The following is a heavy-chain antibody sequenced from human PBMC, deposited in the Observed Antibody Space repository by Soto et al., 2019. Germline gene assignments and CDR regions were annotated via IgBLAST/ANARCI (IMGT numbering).Heavy chain of an antibody. CDR1: GFTFNTYY. D-gene: IGHD3-16*01. CDR3: AREYYYAMDV. V-gene: IGHV3-11*05. CDR2: ITGNSVTT. J-gene: IGHJ6*02. Sequence: QVQLVESGGALVKPGGSLRLSCEASGFTFNTYYMSWIRQTPGKGLEWIATITGNSVTTAYADSVKGRFTISRDDAKNSLYLQMDSLRVEDTALYYCAREYYYAMDVWGQGTTVTVSS.